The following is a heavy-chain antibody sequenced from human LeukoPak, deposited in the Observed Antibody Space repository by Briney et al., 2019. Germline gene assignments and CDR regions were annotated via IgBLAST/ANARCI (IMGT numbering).Heavy chain of an antibody. CDR2: INPNSGGT. J-gene: IGHJ6*03. Sequence: ASVKVSCKASGYTFTGYYMHWVRQAPGQGLEWMGWINPNSGGTNYAQKFQGRVTMTRDTSISTAYMELSRLRSEDTAVYYCARRAVAYKYSYYMDVWGKGTAVTVSS. V-gene: IGHV1-2*02. D-gene: IGHD6-19*01. CDR1: GYTFTGYY. CDR3: ARRAVAYKYSYYMDV.